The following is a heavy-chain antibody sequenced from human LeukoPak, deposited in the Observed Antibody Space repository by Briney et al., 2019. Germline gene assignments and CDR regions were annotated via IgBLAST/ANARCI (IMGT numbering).Heavy chain of an antibody. CDR3: AKGGKGFPLGLRFDS. CDR1: GGSISTYY. J-gene: IGHJ4*02. D-gene: IGHD2-21*01. V-gene: IGHV4-59*01. CDR2: IYYSGST. Sequence: SETLSLTCTVSGGSISTYYWSWIRQPPGKGLEWIGYIYYSGSTNYDTSLNSRVTISVDTSKYQFSLNLTSLTAADTAVYYCAKGGKGFPLGLRFDSWGQGTLVSVSS.